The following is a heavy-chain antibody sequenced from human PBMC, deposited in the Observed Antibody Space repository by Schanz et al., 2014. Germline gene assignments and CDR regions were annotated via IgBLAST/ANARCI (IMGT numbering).Heavy chain of an antibody. CDR1: GASISFYD. CDR2: IYHSGSP. J-gene: IGHJ4*02. V-gene: IGHV4-59*08. Sequence: QVQLQESGPGLVKPSETLSLTCTVSGASISFYDWNWIRQSPGKGLEWIGYIYHSGSPIYNPSLQGRVTISIDTSKNQFSRKMESVTAADTAMYFCARQGDVYRLDYWGQGTLVTVTS. D-gene: IGHD1-26*01. CDR3: ARQGDVYRLDY.